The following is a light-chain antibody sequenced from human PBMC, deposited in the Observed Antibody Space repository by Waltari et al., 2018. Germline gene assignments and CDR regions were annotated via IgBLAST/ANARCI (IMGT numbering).Light chain of an antibody. CDR2: VNRDGSH. CDR3: QTGGHGTWV. Sequence: QLVVTQSPSASASLGASVKLTCTLSSGHSSNIIAWLQQQPEKGPRYLTKVNRDGSHSRGDEMPDRFSGSSSGAERYLTISGLQAEDEADYYCQTGGHGTWVFGGGTKLTVL. V-gene: IGLV4-69*01. J-gene: IGLJ3*02. CDR1: SGHSSNI.